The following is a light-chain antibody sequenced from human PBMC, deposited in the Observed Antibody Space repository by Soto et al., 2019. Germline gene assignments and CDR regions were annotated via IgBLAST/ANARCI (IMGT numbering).Light chain of an antibody. Sequence: QSVLAQPRSVSGSPGQLLTISCTGTSSDVDDYHYVSWYQQYPGKAPKLVIYDGTKRPSGVPDRFSGSNSGNTASLTISGLQAEDEADYYCCSYVTTPEIFGTGTKVTVL. CDR1: SSDVDDYHY. J-gene: IGLJ1*01. V-gene: IGLV2-11*01. CDR3: CSYVTTPEI. CDR2: DGT.